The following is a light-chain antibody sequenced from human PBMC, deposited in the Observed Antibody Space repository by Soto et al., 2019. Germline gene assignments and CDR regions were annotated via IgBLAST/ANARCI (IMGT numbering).Light chain of an antibody. V-gene: IGLV1-44*01. J-gene: IGLJ2*01. Sequence: QSVLAQPPSASGTPGQRVTISCSGSNSNIGRNDVTWYQQVPGTAPQCLIYSNDQRPSGVPDRISGSRSGTSASLAISGLQSGDEAEYYSAAWDDTLRARVFGGGTKLTVL. CDR1: NSNIGRND. CDR3: AAWDDTLRARV. CDR2: SND.